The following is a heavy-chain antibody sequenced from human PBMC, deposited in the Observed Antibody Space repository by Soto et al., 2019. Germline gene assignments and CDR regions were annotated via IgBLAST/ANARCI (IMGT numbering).Heavy chain of an antibody. Sequence: GGSLRLSCAASGFTFSSYAMHWVRQAPGKGLEWVAVISDDGSNKDYADSVKGRFTISRDNSKNTLYLQMNSLRAEDTAVYYCASGYSYGYPDYWGQGTLVTVSS. CDR2: ISDDGSNK. D-gene: IGHD5-18*01. J-gene: IGHJ4*02. CDR1: GFTFSSYA. CDR3: ASGYSYGYPDY. V-gene: IGHV3-30-3*01.